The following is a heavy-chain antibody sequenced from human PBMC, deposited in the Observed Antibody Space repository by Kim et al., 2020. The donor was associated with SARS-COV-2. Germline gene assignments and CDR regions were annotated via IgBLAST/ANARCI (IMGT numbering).Heavy chain of an antibody. V-gene: IGHV4-34*01. CDR3: ARAPYYAFWRSKNWFDP. J-gene: IGHJ5*02. CDR2: INHSGST. D-gene: IGHD3-3*01. CDR1: GGSFSGYY. Sequence: SETLSLTCAVYGGSFSGYYWSWIRQPPGKGLEWIGEINHSGSTNYNPSLKSRVTISVDTSKNQFSLKLSSVTAADTAVYYCARAPYYAFWRSKNWFDPWG.